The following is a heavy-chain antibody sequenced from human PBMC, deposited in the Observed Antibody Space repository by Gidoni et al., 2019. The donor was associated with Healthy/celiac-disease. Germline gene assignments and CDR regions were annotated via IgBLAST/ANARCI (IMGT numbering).Heavy chain of an antibody. D-gene: IGHD5-18*01. Sequence: QVQLQESGPGLVKPSETLSLTCTVSGGSISSYYWRWIRQPPGKGLELIGYIYYSGSTHYHPSLKSRVTISVDTSKNQFSLKLSSVTAADTAVYYCARRRGSGYSYEFDYWGQGTLVTVSS. CDR2: IYYSGST. CDR3: ARRRGSGYSYEFDY. V-gene: IGHV4-59*01. J-gene: IGHJ4*02. CDR1: GGSISSYY.